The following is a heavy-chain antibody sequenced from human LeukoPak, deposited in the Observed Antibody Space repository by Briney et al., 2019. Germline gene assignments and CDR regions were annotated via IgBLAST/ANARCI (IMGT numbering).Heavy chain of an antibody. Sequence: SETLSLTCTVSGGSISSGSYYWSWFRQPAGKGLEWIGRIYTSGSTNYNPSLKSRVTISVDTSKNQFSLKLSSVTAADTAVYYCARETGYSSSWYEIYYYYYYMDVWGKGTTVTVSS. V-gene: IGHV4-61*02. CDR2: IYTSGST. D-gene: IGHD6-13*01. CDR3: ARETGYSSSWYEIYYYYYYMDV. CDR1: GGSISSGSYY. J-gene: IGHJ6*03.